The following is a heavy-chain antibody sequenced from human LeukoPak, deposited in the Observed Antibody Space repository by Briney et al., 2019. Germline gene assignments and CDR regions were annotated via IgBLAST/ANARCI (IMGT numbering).Heavy chain of an antibody. Sequence: SETLSLTCAVYGGSFNNYYWSCIRQPPGKGLEWIGEINHSGNTNYNPSLKSRVTISVDTSKNQFSLKLSSVTAADTAVYYCAGGLLEVTFGGVIVIPVFWFDPWGQGTLVTVSS. J-gene: IGHJ5*02. V-gene: IGHV4-34*01. CDR1: GGSFNNYY. CDR3: AGGLLEVTFGGVIVIPVFWFDP. D-gene: IGHD3-16*02. CDR2: INHSGNT.